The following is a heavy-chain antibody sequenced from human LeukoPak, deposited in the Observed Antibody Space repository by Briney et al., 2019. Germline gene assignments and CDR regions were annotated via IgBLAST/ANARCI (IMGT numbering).Heavy chain of an antibody. Sequence: GGSLRLSCAASGFTFSSYAMSWVRQAPGKGLEWVSVISGSGGSTYYADSVKGRFTISRDNSKSTLYLQMNSLRAEDTAVYYCAKDRHTARFGDWGQGTLVTVSS. D-gene: IGHD3-10*01. CDR1: GFTFSSYA. CDR3: AKDRHTARFGD. V-gene: IGHV3-23*01. J-gene: IGHJ4*02. CDR2: ISGSGGST.